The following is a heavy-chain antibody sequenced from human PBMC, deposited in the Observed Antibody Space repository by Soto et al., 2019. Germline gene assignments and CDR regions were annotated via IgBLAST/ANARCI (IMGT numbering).Heavy chain of an antibody. CDR3: AKTYGDYGGGAFDI. CDR1: SFSGYY. D-gene: IGHD4-17*01. Sequence: SFSGYYWSWIRQPPGKGVEWIGEINHSGSTNYNPSLKSRVTISVDTSKNQFSLKLSSVTAADTAVYYCAKTYGDYGGGAFDIWGQGTMVTVSS. V-gene: IGHV4-34*01. CDR2: INHSGST. J-gene: IGHJ3*02.